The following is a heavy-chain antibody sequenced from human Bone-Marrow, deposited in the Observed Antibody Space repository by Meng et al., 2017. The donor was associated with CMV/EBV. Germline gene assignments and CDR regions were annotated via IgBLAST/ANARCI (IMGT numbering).Heavy chain of an antibody. J-gene: IGHJ4*02. V-gene: IGHV5-51*01. CDR3: ARRVRYCSATNCFTLGFDY. CDR2: ISPAVSYP. CDR1: W. Sequence: WIGWVRQVPGKRLEWMGHISPAVSYPQSSPSFQDQVTISADKSISAAYLQWSSLKASDTAIYYCARRVRYCSATNCFTLGFDYWGQGTLVTVSS. D-gene: IGHD2-15*01.